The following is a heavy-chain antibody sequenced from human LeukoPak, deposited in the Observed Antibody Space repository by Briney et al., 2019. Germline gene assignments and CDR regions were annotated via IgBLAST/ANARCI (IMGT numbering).Heavy chain of an antibody. CDR1: GGSISNYY. CDR3: ARVPITMIVVDI. CDR2: IYYSGST. V-gene: IGHV4-59*01. J-gene: IGHJ3*02. Sequence: SETLSLTCTVSGGSISNYYWTWIRQPPGKGLEWIGYIYYSGSTNYNPSLKSRVTISVDTSKNQFSLKLSSVTAADTAVYYCARVPITMIVVDIWGQGTMVTVSS. D-gene: IGHD3-22*01.